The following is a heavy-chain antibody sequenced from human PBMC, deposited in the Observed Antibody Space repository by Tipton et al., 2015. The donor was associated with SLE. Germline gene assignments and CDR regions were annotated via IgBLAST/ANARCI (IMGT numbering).Heavy chain of an antibody. V-gene: IGHV4-34*01. CDR1: GGSFSVYY. D-gene: IGHD2-21*01. CDR3: ARGFRPYYFDP. CDR2: INDAEGA. J-gene: IGHJ4*02. Sequence: TLSLTCAVYGGSFSVYYWTWIRQPPGKGLEWIGEINDAEGANYNPSLESRVTISVDKSKNRFSLRVSSVTAADTAVYYCARGFRPYYFDPWGQGTLVTVSS.